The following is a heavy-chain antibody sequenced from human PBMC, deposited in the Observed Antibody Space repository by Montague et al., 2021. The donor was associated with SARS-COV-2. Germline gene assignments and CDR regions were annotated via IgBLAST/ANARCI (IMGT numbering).Heavy chain of an antibody. CDR1: SASITSNNCH. D-gene: IGHD6-13*01. J-gene: IGHJ4*02. Sequence: SETLSLTCTVSSASITSNNCHWGWIRQPPGKGLEWIGSIYYSGSTYYNPSLKSRVTISVDTSKNRFSLKVRSVTATDTAVYYCARLEGIAAAGTKFDYWGQGTLVTVSS. V-gene: IGHV4-39*01. CDR3: ARLEGIAAAGTKFDY. CDR2: IYYSGST.